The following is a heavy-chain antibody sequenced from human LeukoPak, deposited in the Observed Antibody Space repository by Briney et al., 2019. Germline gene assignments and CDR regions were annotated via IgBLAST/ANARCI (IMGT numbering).Heavy chain of an antibody. CDR2: ISSGGTII. D-gene: IGHD2-21*01. J-gene: IGHJ4*02. V-gene: IGHV3-11*04. Sequence: LSLTCTVSGGSISSSSYYWGWIRQPPGKGLEWVSFISSGGTIIYYTDSVKGRFTISRDNAKNSLYLQMNSLRAEDTAVYYCARESYSARFDYWGQGTLVTVSS. CDR3: ARESYSARFDY. CDR1: GGSISSSSYY.